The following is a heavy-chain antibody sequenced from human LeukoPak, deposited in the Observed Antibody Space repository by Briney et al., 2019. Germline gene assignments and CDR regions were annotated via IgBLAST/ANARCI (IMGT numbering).Heavy chain of an antibody. CDR1: GGSFSGYY. J-gene: IGHJ4*02. Sequence: PSETLSFTCAVYGGSFSGYYWSWIRQPPGKGLEWIGEINHSGSTNYNPSLKSRVTISVDMSKNQFSLKLSSVTAADTAVYYCARATVTGGVFDYWGQGTLVTVSS. D-gene: IGHD4-11*01. CDR3: ARATVTGGVFDY. CDR2: INHSGST. V-gene: IGHV4-34*01.